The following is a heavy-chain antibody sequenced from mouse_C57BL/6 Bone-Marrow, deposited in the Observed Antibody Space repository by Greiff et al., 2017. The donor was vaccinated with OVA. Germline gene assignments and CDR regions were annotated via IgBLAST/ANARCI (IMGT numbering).Heavy chain of an antibody. CDR3: ARPVTSGFAY. Sequence: QVQLKQSGPELVKPGASVKISCKASGYAFSSSWMNWVKQRPGKGLEWIGRIYPGDGDTNYNGKFKGKATLTADKSSSTAYMQLSSLTSEDSAVYFCARPVTSGFAYWGQGTLVTVSA. V-gene: IGHV1-82*01. J-gene: IGHJ3*01. CDR2: IYPGDGDT. CDR1: GYAFSSSW. D-gene: IGHD2-12*01.